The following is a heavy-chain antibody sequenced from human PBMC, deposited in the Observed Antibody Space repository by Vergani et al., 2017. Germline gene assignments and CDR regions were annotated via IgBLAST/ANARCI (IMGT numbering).Heavy chain of an antibody. CDR1: GGSFTSYY. Sequence: QVQLQQWGGGLLKPSETLSLTCVVNGGSFTSYYWPWIRQSPGEGLEWVGDIDHTGRPDYNPSLKSRLTMSVDKSLNQFSLTLTSVTATDTAIYFCARVNTKTNGDVWYTYYMDFWGQGTAVTVS. CDR3: ARVNTKTNGDVWYTYYMDF. V-gene: IGHV4-34*01. D-gene: IGHD2-8*01. J-gene: IGHJ6*03. CDR2: IDHTGRP.